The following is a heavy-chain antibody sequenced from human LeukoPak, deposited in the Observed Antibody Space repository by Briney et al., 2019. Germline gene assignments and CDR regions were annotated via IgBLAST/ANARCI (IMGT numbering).Heavy chain of an antibody. V-gene: IGHV3-33*01. CDR3: ARGFLGDAFDI. D-gene: IGHD3-3*01. CDR2: LWYDGRTK. CDR1: GFTFSSHG. J-gene: IGHJ3*02. Sequence: GGSLRLSCAASGFTFSSHGMHWVRQAPGKGLEWVAVLWYDGRTKYYAESVKGRFTISRDNSKNTLYLQMNSLRAEDTAVYYCARGFLGDAFDIWGQGTMVTVSS.